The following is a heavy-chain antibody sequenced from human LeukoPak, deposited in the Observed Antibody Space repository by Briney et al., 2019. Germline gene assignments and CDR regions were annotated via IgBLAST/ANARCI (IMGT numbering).Heavy chain of an antibody. J-gene: IGHJ6*03. D-gene: IGHD6-13*01. CDR1: GFTFDDYA. CDR2: IKRDGSEK. CDR3: ARRVGSSWYYYYYYMDV. Sequence: GGSLRLSCAASGFTFDDYAMSWVRQAPGKGLEWVANIKRDGSEKYYVDSVKGRFTISRDNAKNSLYLQMNSLRAEDTAVYYCARRVGSSWYYYYYYMDVWGKGTTVTVSS. V-gene: IGHV3-7*01.